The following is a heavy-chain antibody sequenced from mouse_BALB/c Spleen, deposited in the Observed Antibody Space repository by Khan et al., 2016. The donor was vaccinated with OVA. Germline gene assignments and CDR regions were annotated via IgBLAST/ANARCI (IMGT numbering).Heavy chain of an antibody. Sequence: VQLQESGPGLVAPSESLSITCTVSGFSLDSFGVNWVRQPPGKGLEWLGVIWGDGSTNYHSGLKSRLTINKDNSKSQVFLRLNSLQTYDTATYYCAKFTPHYDSMDSWGQGTSVTVSS. D-gene: IGHD1-1*01. V-gene: IGHV2-3*01. J-gene: IGHJ4*01. CDR2: IWGDGST. CDR1: GFSLDSFG. CDR3: AKFTPHYDSMDS.